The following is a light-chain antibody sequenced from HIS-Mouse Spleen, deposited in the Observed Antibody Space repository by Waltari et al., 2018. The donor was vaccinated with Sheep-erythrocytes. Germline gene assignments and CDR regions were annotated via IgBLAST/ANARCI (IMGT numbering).Light chain of an antibody. Sequence: QSALTQPASVSGSPGQSITISCTGTSRDVGSYNLVSLYQQPPGKAPKLLICRNNQRPSGVPDRFSGSKSGTSASLAISGLRSEDEADYYCAAWDDSLSGNWVFGGGTKLTVL. J-gene: IGLJ3*02. CDR3: AAWDDSLSGNWV. CDR1: SRDVGSYNL. V-gene: IGLV1-47*01. CDR2: RNN.